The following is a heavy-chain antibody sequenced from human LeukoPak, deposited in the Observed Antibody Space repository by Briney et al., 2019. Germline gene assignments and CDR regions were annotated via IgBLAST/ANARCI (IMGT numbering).Heavy chain of an antibody. J-gene: IGHJ4*02. D-gene: IGHD6-19*01. CDR1: GFTFSNYW. CDR2: IRQDGGQK. Sequence: GGSLRLSCAASGFTFSNYWMSWVRQAPGKGLEWVANIRQDGGQKYYVDTVKGRFTISRENAKNSLYLQMNSLRDEDTPVYYCARIGGGQQWLPRYYFDYWGQGTLVTVSS. CDR3: ARIGGGQQWLPRYYFDY. V-gene: IGHV3-7*05.